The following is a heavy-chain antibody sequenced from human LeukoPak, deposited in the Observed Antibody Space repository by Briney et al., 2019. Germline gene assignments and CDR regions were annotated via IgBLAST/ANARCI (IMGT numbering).Heavy chain of an antibody. CDR1: GGSISTYY. V-gene: IGHV4-59*01. D-gene: IGHD2-2*01. CDR3: ARFLKPSAMVAFDI. CDR2: IYYSGST. Sequence: SETLSLTCTVSGGSISTYYWSWIRQPPGKGLEWIGYIYYSGSTNYSPSLKSRVTISVDTSKNQFSLKLSSVTAADTAVYYCARFLKPSAMVAFDIWGQGTMVTVST. J-gene: IGHJ3*02.